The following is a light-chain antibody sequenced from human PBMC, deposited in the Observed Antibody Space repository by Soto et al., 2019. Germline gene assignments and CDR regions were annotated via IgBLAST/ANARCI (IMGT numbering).Light chain of an antibody. Sequence: LQLTQSPSSLSASVGDRVTITSRASQSISTSLNWYQQKPGKAPNLLIFTSSNLESGVPSRFSGSGSGTDFTLTISSLQPEDFATYFSQLGYSSPRPFAQGTKVDIK. CDR3: QLGYSSPRP. V-gene: IGKV1-39*01. CDR1: QSISTS. J-gene: IGKJ1*01. CDR2: TSS.